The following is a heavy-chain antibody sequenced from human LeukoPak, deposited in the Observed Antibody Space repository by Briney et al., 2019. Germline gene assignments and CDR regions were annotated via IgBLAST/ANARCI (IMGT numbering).Heavy chain of an antibody. CDR3: ARDRAAGLDYDPSGLDY. CDR1: GFTFTAYA. J-gene: IGHJ4*02. CDR2: ISGNGVDT. Sequence: GGSLRLSCAAPGFTFTAYAIYWVRQAPGKGLEYVAAISGNGVDTHYAESVKGRFTTSRDNSKNTLYVQMDSLRPEDMAVYYCARDRAAGLDYDPSGLDYWGQGTLVAVSS. V-gene: IGHV3-64*02. D-gene: IGHD3-22*01.